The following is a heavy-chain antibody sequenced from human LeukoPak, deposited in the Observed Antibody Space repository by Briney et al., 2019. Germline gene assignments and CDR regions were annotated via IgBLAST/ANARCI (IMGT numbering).Heavy chain of an antibody. D-gene: IGHD1-26*01. Sequence: GGAPKISWAAPGFPFDDYGMSLGRQAPGKGPEWVANIKQDGSEKYYVDSVKGRFTISRDNAKNSLYLQMNSLRAEDTAVYYCAKLWGATGGSAFDIWGQGTMVTVSS. V-gene: IGHV3-7*01. J-gene: IGHJ3*02. CDR1: GFPFDDYG. CDR2: IKQDGSEK. CDR3: AKLWGATGGSAFDI.